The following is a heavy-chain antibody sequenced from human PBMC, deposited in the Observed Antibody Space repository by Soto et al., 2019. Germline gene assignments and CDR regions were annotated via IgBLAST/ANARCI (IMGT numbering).Heavy chain of an antibody. CDR3: ARDNSRTFPAAPGDKKNDSSGSWFDP. J-gene: IGHJ5*02. V-gene: IGHV1-46*03. Sequence: ASVKVSCKASGISFINHYVHWVRQAPGQGPEWMGVINPAGSVTVYALKLQDRVTVTRDTSTSTVYMELNSLTSEDTAIYYCARDNSRTFPAAPGDKKNDSSGSWFDPWG. D-gene: IGHD6-13*01. CDR1: GISFINHY. CDR2: INPAGSVT.